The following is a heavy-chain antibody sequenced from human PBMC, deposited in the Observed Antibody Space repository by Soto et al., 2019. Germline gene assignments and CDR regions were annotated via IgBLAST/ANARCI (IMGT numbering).Heavy chain of an antibody. V-gene: IGHV3-23*01. D-gene: IGHD6-13*01. CDR1: GFTFSSYA. Sequence: PGGSLRLSCAASGFTFSSYAMSWFRQAPGKGLEWVSAISGSGGSTYYADSVKGRFTISRDNSKNTLYLQMNSLRAEDTAVYYCAKDVLQQLAIDYWGQGTLVTVSS. CDR3: AKDVLQQLAIDY. CDR2: ISGSGGST. J-gene: IGHJ4*02.